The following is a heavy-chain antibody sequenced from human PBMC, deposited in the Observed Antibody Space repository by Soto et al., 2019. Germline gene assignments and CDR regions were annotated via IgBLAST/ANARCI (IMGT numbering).Heavy chain of an antibody. CDR3: ARGDYYGSGSYYKRGPQVTNYYYYYMDV. D-gene: IGHD3-10*01. CDR1: GYTFTSYA. J-gene: IGHJ6*03. Sequence: ASVKVSCRASGYTFTSYAMHWVRQAPGQRLEWMGWINAGNGNTKYSQKFQGRVTITRDTSASTAYMELSSLRSEDTAVYYCARGDYYGSGSYYKRGPQVTNYYYYYMDVWGKGTTVTVSS. V-gene: IGHV1-3*01. CDR2: INAGNGNT.